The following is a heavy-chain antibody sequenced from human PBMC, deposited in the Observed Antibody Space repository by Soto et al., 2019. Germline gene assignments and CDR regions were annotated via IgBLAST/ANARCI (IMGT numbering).Heavy chain of an antibody. J-gene: IGHJ3*02. CDR3: ARPNLITILAFDI. D-gene: IGHD3-3*01. V-gene: IGHV1-2*02. CDR1: GYSFTGNS. Sequence: GASVKVSCKASGYSFTGNSIHWVRQAPGQGLEWMGWISASNGGTNYAQKFQGRVTMTTDTSTSTAYMDLSRLRSDDTAVYYCARPNLITILAFDIWGQGTMVTVSS. CDR2: ISASNGGT.